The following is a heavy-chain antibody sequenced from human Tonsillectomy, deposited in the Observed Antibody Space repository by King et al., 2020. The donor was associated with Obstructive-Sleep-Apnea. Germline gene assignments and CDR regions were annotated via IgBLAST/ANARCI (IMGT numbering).Heavy chain of an antibody. V-gene: IGHV3-74*01. CDR3: ARGGYTHAFDL. D-gene: IGHD5-18*01. Sequence: VQLVESGGGLVQPGGSLRLSCAASGFTFRSFWIHWVRQAPGKGLEWVSRIDNDGSNTIYVASVKGRFTFSRDNAKNTVYLQMNTVTTDDTALYYCARGGYTHAFDLWGQGTMVTVSS. CDR2: IDNDGSNT. CDR1: GFTFRSFW. J-gene: IGHJ3*01.